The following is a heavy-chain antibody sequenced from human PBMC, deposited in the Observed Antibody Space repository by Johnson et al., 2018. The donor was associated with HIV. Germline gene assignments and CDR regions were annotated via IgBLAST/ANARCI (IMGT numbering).Heavy chain of an antibody. Sequence: QVQLVESGGGVVQPGRSLRLSCAASGFTFSSYDMHWVHQAPGKGMDWVAFISYDGSNKYYADSVKGRFTISRDNSKNTLYLQMNSLRAEDTAVYYCAKDLFTEREDDAFDIWGQGTMVTVSS. J-gene: IGHJ3*02. D-gene: IGHD1-26*01. CDR1: GFTFSSYD. CDR3: AKDLFTEREDDAFDI. V-gene: IGHV3-30*18. CDR2: ISYDGSNK.